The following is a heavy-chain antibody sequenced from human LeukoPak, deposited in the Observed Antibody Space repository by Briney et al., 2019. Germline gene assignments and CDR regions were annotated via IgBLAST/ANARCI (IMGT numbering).Heavy chain of an antibody. J-gene: IGHJ4*02. CDR1: GYTFTGYY. D-gene: IGHD1-26*01. V-gene: IGHV1-2*02. Sequence: ASVKVSCMASGYTFTGYYMHWVRQAPGQGLEWMGWINPNSGGTNYAQKFQGRVTMNSDTSISTAYMELGRLRSDDTAAYYCARDRRWESAYYFDYWGQGTLVTVSS. CDR2: INPNSGGT. CDR3: ARDRRWESAYYFDY.